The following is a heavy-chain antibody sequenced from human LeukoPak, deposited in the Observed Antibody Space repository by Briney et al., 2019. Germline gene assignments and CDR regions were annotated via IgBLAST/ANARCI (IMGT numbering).Heavy chain of an antibody. CDR3: ARVGVGATPEGAFDI. CDR2: IYYTGTT. Sequence: SETLSLTCTVSGGSISSSSYYWGWIRQPPGKGLEWIAYIYYTGTTNYNPSLKSRVTISLDTSKNGLSLRLTSVTAADTAVYYCARVGVGATPEGAFDIGGQGTMVTVSS. D-gene: IGHD1-26*01. V-gene: IGHV4-61*05. J-gene: IGHJ3*02. CDR1: GGSISSSSYY.